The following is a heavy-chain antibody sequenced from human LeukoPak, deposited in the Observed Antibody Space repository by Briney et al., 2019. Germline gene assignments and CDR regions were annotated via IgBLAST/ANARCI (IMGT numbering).Heavy chain of an antibody. Sequence: SVKVSCKASGGTFSSYAINWVRQAPGQGLEWMGRIIPILDTPNYAQKFQGRVTITADRSTSTAYMELSSLRSEDTAVYYCARDLTSYYYDNNGAFDFWGQGTLVTVSS. CDR2: IIPILDTP. CDR1: GGTFSSYA. J-gene: IGHJ4*02. D-gene: IGHD3-22*01. CDR3: ARDLTSYYYDNNGAFDF. V-gene: IGHV1-69*04.